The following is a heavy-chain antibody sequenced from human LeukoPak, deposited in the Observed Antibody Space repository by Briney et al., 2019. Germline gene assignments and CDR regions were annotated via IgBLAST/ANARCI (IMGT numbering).Heavy chain of an antibody. J-gene: IGHJ4*02. D-gene: IGHD6-13*01. CDR1: GGSISSGDYY. V-gene: IGHV4-30-4*01. Sequence: PSETLSLTCTVSGGSISSGDYYWSWIRQPPGKGLEWIGYIYYSGSTYYNPSLKSRVTISVDTSKDQFSLKLSSVTAADTAVYYCARESSSWYYFDYWGRGTLLTVSS. CDR3: ARESSSWYYFDY. CDR2: IYYSGST.